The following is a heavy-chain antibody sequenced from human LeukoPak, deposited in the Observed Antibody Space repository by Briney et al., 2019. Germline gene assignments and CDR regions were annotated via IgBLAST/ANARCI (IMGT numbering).Heavy chain of an antibody. V-gene: IGHV3-30-3*01. CDR3: ASDTGYYDSSGYSYGMDV. D-gene: IGHD3-22*01. CDR2: ISYGGSDK. J-gene: IGHJ6*02. CDR1: GFTFSNYA. Sequence: GGSLRLSCTASGFTFSNYALHWVRQAPGKGLEWVAVISYGGSDKYYADSVKGRFTISRDNSKNTLYLQMNGLRTEDTAVYYCASDTGYYDSSGYSYGMDVWGQGTSVTVSS.